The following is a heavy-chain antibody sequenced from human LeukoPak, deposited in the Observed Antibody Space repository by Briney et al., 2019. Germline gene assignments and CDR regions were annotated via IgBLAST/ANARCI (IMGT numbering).Heavy chain of an antibody. CDR3: ARAVSYYYGMDV. V-gene: IGHV3-33*01. Sequence: GSLLLSCAASGFPFISYGRQGVRQAPGRGREGGAVIWYDGSNTYYADSVKGRFTISRDNSKNTLYLQMNSLRAADTSVYYCARAVSYYYGMDVWGQGTTVTVSS. J-gene: IGHJ6*02. CDR1: GFPFISYG. CDR2: IWYDGSNT.